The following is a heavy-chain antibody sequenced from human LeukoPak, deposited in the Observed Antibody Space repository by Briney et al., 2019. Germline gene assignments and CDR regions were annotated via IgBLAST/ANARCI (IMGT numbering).Heavy chain of an antibody. CDR3: ASDVVGATPEAFDI. CDR2: ISAYNGNT. J-gene: IGHJ3*02. CDR1: GYTFTSYG. Sequence: ASVKVSCKASGYTFTSYGISWVRQAPRQGLEWMGWISAYNGNTNYAQKLQGRVTMTTDTSTSTAYMELRSLRSDDTAVYYCASDVVGATPEAFDIWGQGTMVTVSS. V-gene: IGHV1-18*01. D-gene: IGHD1-26*01.